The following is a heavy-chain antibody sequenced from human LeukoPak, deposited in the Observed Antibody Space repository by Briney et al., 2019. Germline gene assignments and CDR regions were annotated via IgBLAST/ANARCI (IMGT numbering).Heavy chain of an antibody. J-gene: IGHJ4*02. Sequence: GGSLRLSCAASGFTFSSYGMHWVRQAPGKGLEWVAFIRYDGSNKYYADSVKGRFTISRDNSKNTLFLQMSSLRPEDTAVYYCAKFAQRYCSGGTCHPFDYWGQGTLVTVSS. CDR2: IRYDGSNK. CDR1: GFTFSSYG. CDR3: AKFAQRYCSGGTCHPFDY. V-gene: IGHV3-30*02. D-gene: IGHD2-15*01.